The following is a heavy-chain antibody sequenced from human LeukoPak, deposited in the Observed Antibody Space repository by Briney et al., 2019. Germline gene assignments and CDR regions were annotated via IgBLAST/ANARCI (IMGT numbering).Heavy chain of an antibody. CDR3: ARDRSSGWYGGGYDY. CDR2: IIPIFGTA. V-gene: IGHV1-69*05. D-gene: IGHD6-19*01. J-gene: IGHJ4*02. Sequence: GASVKVSCKASGGTFSSYAISWVRQAPGQGLEWMGGIIPIFGTANYAQKFQGRVTITTDESTSTAYMELSSLRSEDTAVYYCARDRSSGWYGGGYDYWGQGTLVTVSS. CDR1: GGTFSSYA.